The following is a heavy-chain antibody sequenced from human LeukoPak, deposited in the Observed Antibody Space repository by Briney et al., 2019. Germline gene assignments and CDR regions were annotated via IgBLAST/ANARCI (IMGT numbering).Heavy chain of an antibody. V-gene: IGHV3-7*01. J-gene: IGHJ4*02. D-gene: IGHD3-3*01. Sequence: GGSLRLSCAASGFTFSSNWMDWVRQAPGKGLEWVANINEDGSEKHYVDSVKGRFSISRDNAENSLYLQMNSLRVEDTAIYYCSRRLECWGQGTLVTVSS. CDR1: GFTFSSNW. CDR2: INEDGSEK. CDR3: SRRLEC.